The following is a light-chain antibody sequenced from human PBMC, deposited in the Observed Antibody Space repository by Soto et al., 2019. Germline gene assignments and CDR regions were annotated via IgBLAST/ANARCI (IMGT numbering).Light chain of an antibody. CDR2: EDN. CDR1: SSSIASNY. J-gene: IGLJ2*01. CDR3: QSYDSSTHANVV. Sequence: NFMLTQPHSVSESPGKTVTISCTRSSSSIASNYVQWYQQRPGSAPTTVIYEDNQRPSGVPDRFSGSIDSSSNSASLTISGLKTEDEADYYCQSYDSSTHANVVFGGGTKLTVL. V-gene: IGLV6-57*04.